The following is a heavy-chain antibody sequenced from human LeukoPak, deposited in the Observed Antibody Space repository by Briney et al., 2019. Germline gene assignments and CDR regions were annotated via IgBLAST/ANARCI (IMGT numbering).Heavy chain of an antibody. CDR1: GFTFSSYG. V-gene: IGHV3-30*18. CDR2: ISYDGSNK. D-gene: IGHD3-22*01. Sequence: GRSLRLSCAASGFTFSSYGMHWVRQAPGKGLEWVAVISYDGSNKYYADSVKGRFTISRDNSKNTLYLQMNSLRPEDTAVYYCAKEEGITMIVVVPPRLWGQGSLVTVSS. J-gene: IGHJ4*02. CDR3: AKEEGITMIVVVPPRL.